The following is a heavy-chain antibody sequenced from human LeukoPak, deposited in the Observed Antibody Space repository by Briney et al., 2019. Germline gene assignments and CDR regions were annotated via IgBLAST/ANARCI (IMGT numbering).Heavy chain of an antibody. CDR3: ATQGLGDRSGHSWFDP. Sequence: SETLSLTCIVSGGSIGTYYWSWIRQLPGKGLEWIGYISTSGTTDYNPSLRSRVTISVDTSKKQFSLKLSSVTAADTAVYYCATQGLGDRSGHSWFDPWGQGTLVTVSS. J-gene: IGHJ5*02. CDR1: GGSIGTYY. V-gene: IGHV4-4*09. CDR2: ISTSGTT. D-gene: IGHD6-25*01.